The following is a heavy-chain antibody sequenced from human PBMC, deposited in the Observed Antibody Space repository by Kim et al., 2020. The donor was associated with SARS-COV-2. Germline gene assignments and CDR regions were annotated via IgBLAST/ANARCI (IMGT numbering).Heavy chain of an antibody. D-gene: IGHD3-22*01. CDR2: ISAYNGNT. CDR1: GYTFTSYG. J-gene: IGHJ4*02. V-gene: IGHV1-18*01. CDR3: ARATYYYDSSGYYRDY. Sequence: ASVKVSCKASGYTFTSYGISWVRQAPGQGLEWMGWISAYNGNTNYAQKLQGRVTMTTDTSTSTAYMELRSLRSDDTAVYYCARATYYYDSSGYYRDYWGQGTLVTVSS.